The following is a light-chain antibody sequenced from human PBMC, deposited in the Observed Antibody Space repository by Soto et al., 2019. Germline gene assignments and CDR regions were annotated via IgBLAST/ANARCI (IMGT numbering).Light chain of an antibody. J-gene: IGKJ1*01. CDR2: GAS. Sequence: EIVMTQSPASLSVSPGERATLSCRASQTVTRNLAWYQQKPGQAPRLLIYGASTRATDIPARFSGSGSGTEFTLTISSLQSEDSAVYYCQQYNNWAPATFSQGTKVEIK. CDR1: QTVTRN. CDR3: QQYNNWAPAT. V-gene: IGKV3-15*01.